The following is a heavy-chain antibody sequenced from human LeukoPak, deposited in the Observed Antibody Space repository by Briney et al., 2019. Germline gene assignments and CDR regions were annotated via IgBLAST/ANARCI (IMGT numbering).Heavy chain of an antibody. CDR3: ARGNLTYCTNGVCYTVGTPYFDY. V-gene: IGHV4-34*01. CDR2: INHSGST. Sequence: SETLSLTCAVYGGSFSGYYWSWIRQPPGKGLEWIGEINHSGSTNYNPSLKSRVTISVDTSKNQFSLKLSSVTAADTAVYYCARGNLTYCTNGVCYTVGTPYFDYWGQGTLVTVSS. D-gene: IGHD2-8*01. CDR1: GGSFSGYY. J-gene: IGHJ4*02.